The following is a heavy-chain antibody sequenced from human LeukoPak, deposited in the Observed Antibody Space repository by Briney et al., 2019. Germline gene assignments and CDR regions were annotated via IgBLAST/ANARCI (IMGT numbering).Heavy chain of an antibody. CDR1: GFTFSSYW. CDR3: ARANVLLWFGEFGDDAFDI. V-gene: IGHV3-74*01. CDR2: INSDGSST. D-gene: IGHD3-10*01. Sequence: PGGSLRLSCAAPGFTFSSYWMHWVRQAPGKGLVCVSRINSDGSSTSYADSVKGRFTISRDNAKNTLYLQMNSLRAEDTAVYYCARANVLLWFGEFGDDAFDIWGQGTMVTVSS. J-gene: IGHJ3*02.